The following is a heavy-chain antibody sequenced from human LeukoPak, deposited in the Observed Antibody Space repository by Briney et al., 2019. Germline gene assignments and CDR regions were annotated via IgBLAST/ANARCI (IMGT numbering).Heavy chain of an antibody. CDR1: GYTFTGYY. J-gene: IGHJ4*02. CDR3: AREVLGKGSFDY. D-gene: IGHD4-23*01. Sequence: ASVKVPCKASGYTFTGYYMHWVRQAPGQGLEWMGIINPSGGSTSYAQKFQGRVTMTRDTSTSTVYMELSSLRFEDTAVYYCAREVLGKGSFDYWGQGTLVTVSS. V-gene: IGHV1-46*01. CDR2: INPSGGST.